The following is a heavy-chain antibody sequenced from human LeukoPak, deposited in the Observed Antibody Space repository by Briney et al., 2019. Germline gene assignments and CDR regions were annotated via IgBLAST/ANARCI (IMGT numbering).Heavy chain of an antibody. J-gene: IGHJ5*02. CDR3: AATGDSSSPPFDP. CDR1: GFTFTSSA. V-gene: IGHV1-58*01. CDR2: IVVGSGNT. Sequence: SVKVSCKASGFTFTSSAVQWVRQARGQRLEWIGWIVVGSGNTNYAQKFQERVTITRDMSTSTAYMELSSLRSEDTAVYYCAATGDSSSPPFDPWGQGTLVTVSS. D-gene: IGHD6-13*01.